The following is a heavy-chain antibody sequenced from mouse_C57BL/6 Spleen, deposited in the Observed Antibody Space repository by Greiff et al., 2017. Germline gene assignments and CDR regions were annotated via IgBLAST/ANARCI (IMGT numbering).Heavy chain of an antibody. V-gene: IGHV1-18*01. CDR1: GYTFTDYN. D-gene: IGHD1-1*01. CDR2: INPNNGGT. J-gene: IGHJ1*03. Sequence: EVQGVESGPELVKPGASVKIPCKASGYTFTDYNMDWVKQSHGKSLEWIGDINPNNGGTIYNQKFKGKATLTVDKSSSTAYMELRSLTSEDTAVYYCARKGDYGSSYGYFDVWGTGTTVTVSS. CDR3: ARKGDYGSSYGYFDV.